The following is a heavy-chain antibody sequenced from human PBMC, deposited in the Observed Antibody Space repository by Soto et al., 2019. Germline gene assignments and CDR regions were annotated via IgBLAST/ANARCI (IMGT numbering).Heavy chain of an antibody. CDR1: GFIFSSYG. CDR2: IKQDGSEK. CDR3: ARGFNSALDI. Sequence: GGSLRLSCSASGFIFSSYGMSWVRQAPGKGLEWVANIKQDGSEKYYVDSAKGRFTISRDNAKNSLHLQMNSLRAEDTAVYYCARGFNSALDIWGQGKMVTVSS. V-gene: IGHV3-7*01. J-gene: IGHJ3*02.